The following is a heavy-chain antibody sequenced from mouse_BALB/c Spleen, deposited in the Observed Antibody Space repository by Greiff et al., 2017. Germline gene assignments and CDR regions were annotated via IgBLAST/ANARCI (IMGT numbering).Heavy chain of an antibody. J-gene: IGHJ1*01. V-gene: IGHV5-6-4*01. D-gene: IGHD1-1*01. CDR3: TRGNYGSSYPWYFDV. Sequence: EVQGVESGGGLVKPGGSLKLSCAASGFTFSSYTMSWVRQTPEKRLEWVATISSGGSYTYYPDSVKGRFTISRDNAKNTLYLQMSSLKSEDTAMYYCTRGNYGSSYPWYFDVWGAGTTVTVSS. CDR2: ISSGGSYT. CDR1: GFTFSSYT.